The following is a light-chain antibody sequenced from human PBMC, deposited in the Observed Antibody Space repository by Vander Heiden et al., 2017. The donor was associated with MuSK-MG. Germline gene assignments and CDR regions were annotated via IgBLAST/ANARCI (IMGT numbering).Light chain of an antibody. V-gene: IGKV1-39*01. CDR3: QQSYSTLLFT. Sequence: DIQMTRSPSSLSASVGDRATITGWESQSIRSYLNWYQQKPGKAPKLLIYAASSLQSGVPSRFSGSGSGTDFTLTISSLQPEDFATYYCQQSYSTLLFTFGQGTKVEIK. CDR2: AAS. J-gene: IGKJ2*01. CDR1: QSIRSY.